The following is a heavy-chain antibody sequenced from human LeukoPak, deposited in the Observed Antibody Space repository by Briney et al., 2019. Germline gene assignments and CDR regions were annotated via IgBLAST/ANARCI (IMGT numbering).Heavy chain of an antibody. V-gene: IGHV4-61*02. CDR2: FYSSGGT. D-gene: IGHD7-27*01. Sequence: PSETLSLTCTVSGGSITSGYYYWSWIRQPAGRGLEWFGRFYSSGGTKYNPSLESRLTISVDTSKNQFSLNLKSVTAADTAVYYCARRTVGTGDYWYFDLWGRGTLVTVSS. CDR1: GGSITSGYYY. J-gene: IGHJ2*01. CDR3: ARRTVGTGDYWYFDL.